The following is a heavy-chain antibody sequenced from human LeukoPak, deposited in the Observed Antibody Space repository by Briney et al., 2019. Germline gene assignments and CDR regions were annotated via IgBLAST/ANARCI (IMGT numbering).Heavy chain of an antibody. V-gene: IGHV3-48*02. Sequence: GGSLRLSCAASGFSLSGYWMHWVRQAPGKGLEWVSYISSSSSTIYYADSVKGRFTISRDNAKNSLYLQMNSLRDEDTAVYYCAGAGGRIAAAGYDAFDIWGQGTMVTVSS. J-gene: IGHJ3*02. CDR2: ISSSSSTI. CDR1: GFSLSGYW. D-gene: IGHD6-13*01. CDR3: AGAGGRIAAAGYDAFDI.